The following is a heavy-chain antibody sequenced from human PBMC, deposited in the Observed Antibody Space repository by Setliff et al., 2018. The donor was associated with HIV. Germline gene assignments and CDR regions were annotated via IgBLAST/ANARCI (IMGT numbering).Heavy chain of an antibody. J-gene: IGHJ3*02. D-gene: IGHD6-13*01. CDR1: GYTFTSYG. CDR3: ASPFYSSSWYPHSGAFDI. CDR2: ISTYNGNT. V-gene: IGHV1-18*01. Sequence: ASVKVSCKASGYTFTSYGISWVRQAPGQGLEWMGWISTYNGNTNFAQKLQGRVTMTTDTSTSTAYMELRSLRSGDTAVYYCASPFYSSSWYPHSGAFDIWGQGTMVTVSS.